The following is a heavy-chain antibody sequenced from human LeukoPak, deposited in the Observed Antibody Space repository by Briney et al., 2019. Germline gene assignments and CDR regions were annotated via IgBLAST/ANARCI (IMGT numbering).Heavy chain of an antibody. D-gene: IGHD1-7*01. CDR3: ARYNWNYGGEFDY. CDR2: IFPGDSDT. CDR1: GYSFTNYW. V-gene: IGHV5-51*01. Sequence: GESLKISCKGSGYSFTNYWIAWVRQMPGKGLEWMGIIFPGDSDTRYSPSFQGQVTISADKSISTAYLQWSSLKASDTAMYYCARYNWNYGGEFDYWGQGTLVTVSS. J-gene: IGHJ4*02.